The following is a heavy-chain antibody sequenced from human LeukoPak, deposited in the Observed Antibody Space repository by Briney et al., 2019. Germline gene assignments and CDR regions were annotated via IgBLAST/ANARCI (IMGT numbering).Heavy chain of an antibody. D-gene: IGHD1-14*01. V-gene: IGHV4-59*08. CDR2: IYYSGST. CDR1: GGSISSYY. Sequence: SETLSLTCTVSGGSISSYYWSWIRHPPGKGLEWIGYIYYSGSTNYNPSLKSRVTISVDTSKNQFSLKLSSVTAADTAVYYCARHTTVYYYGMDVWGQGTTVTVSS. CDR3: ARHTTVYYYGMDV. J-gene: IGHJ6*02.